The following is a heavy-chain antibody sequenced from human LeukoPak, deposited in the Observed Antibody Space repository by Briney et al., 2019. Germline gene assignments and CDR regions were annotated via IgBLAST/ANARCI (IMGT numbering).Heavy chain of an antibody. Sequence: SETLSLTCTVSGGSISSYYWSCIRQPPGKGLEWIGYIYYSGSTNYNPSLKSRVTISVDTSKNQFSLKLSSVTAADTAVYYCARHIVATNDAFDIWGQGTMVTVSS. CDR2: IYYSGST. CDR3: ARHIVATNDAFDI. V-gene: IGHV4-59*08. CDR1: GGSISSYY. D-gene: IGHD5-12*01. J-gene: IGHJ3*02.